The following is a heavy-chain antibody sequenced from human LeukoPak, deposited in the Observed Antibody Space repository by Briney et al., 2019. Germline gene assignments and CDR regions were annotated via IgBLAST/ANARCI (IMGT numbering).Heavy chain of an antibody. J-gene: IGHJ6*03. V-gene: IGHV1-69*02. CDR3: ASDPVRYCSSTSCYQKGHYYYYYMDV. CDR1: GGTFSSYT. Sequence: SVKVSCKAYGGTFSSYTISWVRQAPGQGLEWMGRIIPILGIANYAQKFQGRVTITADKSTSTAYMELSSLRSEDTAVYYCASDPVRYCSSTSCYQKGHYYYYYMDVWGKGTTVTVSS. D-gene: IGHD2-2*01. CDR2: IIPILGIA.